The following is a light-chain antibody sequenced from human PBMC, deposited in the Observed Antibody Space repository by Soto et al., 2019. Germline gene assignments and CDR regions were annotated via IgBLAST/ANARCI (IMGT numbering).Light chain of an antibody. CDR1: QSVSSSY. J-gene: IGKJ5*01. CDR2: GAS. CDR3: QQYGASPR. V-gene: IGKV3-20*01. Sequence: DIVLTQSPGTLSLSPGERATLSCRASQSVSSSYLAWYQHKPGQAPRLLIYGASSRATGIPDRFSGSGSGTDFTITINRLEPEDFEVYFCQQYGASPRFGQGTRLEIK.